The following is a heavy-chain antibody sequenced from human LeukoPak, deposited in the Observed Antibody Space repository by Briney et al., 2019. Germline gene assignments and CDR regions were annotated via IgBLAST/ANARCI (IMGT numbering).Heavy chain of an antibody. CDR2: INHSGST. J-gene: IGHJ5*02. Sequence: SGTLSLTCAVYGGSFSGYYWSWIRQPPGKGLEWIGEINHSGSTNYNPSLKSRVTISVDTSKNQFSLKLSSVTAADTAVYYCARDKGTYYYGYNWFDPWGQGTLVTVSS. D-gene: IGHD3-10*01. V-gene: IGHV4-34*01. CDR1: GGSFSGYY. CDR3: ARDKGTYYYGYNWFDP.